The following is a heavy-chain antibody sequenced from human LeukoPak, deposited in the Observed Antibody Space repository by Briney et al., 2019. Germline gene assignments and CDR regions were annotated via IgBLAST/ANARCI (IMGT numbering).Heavy chain of an antibody. J-gene: IGHJ4*02. Sequence: EASVKVSFKAAGYTFTGYCMDLGRLPPGQGLEWMGWSNPNSGGTNYAQKFQGRVTMTRDTSISTAYMELSRLRSDDTAVYYCARAGKFWSGYSYWGQGTLVTVSS. CDR1: GYTFTGYC. CDR2: SNPNSGGT. CDR3: ARAGKFWSGYSY. D-gene: IGHD3-3*01. V-gene: IGHV1-2*02.